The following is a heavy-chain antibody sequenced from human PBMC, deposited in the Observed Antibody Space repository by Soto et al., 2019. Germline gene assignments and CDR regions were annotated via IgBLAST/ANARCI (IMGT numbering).Heavy chain of an antibody. CDR2: ISPDNGNT. Sequence: ASVKVSCKASRYTFTRYTMNWVRQAPGQRLEWMGWISPDNGNTKSSQKFQDRVIITRDTSASTAYMDLSSLRSEDTAVYYCARGIATGQLDPWGQGTLVTVSS. CDR1: RYTFTRYT. D-gene: IGHD2-15*01. CDR3: ARGIATGQLDP. J-gene: IGHJ5*02. V-gene: IGHV1-3*01.